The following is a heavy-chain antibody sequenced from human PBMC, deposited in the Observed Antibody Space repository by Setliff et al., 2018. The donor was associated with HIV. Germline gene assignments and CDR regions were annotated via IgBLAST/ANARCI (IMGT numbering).Heavy chain of an antibody. CDR2: IYYSGST. CDR1: GGSISSGSYY. Sequence: LSLTCTVSGGSISSGSYYWSWIRQPPGKGLEWIGSIYYSGSTYYNPSLKSRVTISVDTSKNQFSLKLSSVTAADTAVYYCARGSGYPWYFDLWGRGTLVTVSS. V-gene: IGHV4-39*01. D-gene: IGHD3-22*01. CDR3: ARGSGYPWYFDL. J-gene: IGHJ2*01.